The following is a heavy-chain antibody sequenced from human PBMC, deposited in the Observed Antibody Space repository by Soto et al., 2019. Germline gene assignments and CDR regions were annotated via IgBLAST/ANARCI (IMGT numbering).Heavy chain of an antibody. V-gene: IGHV3-30*18. D-gene: IGHD2-21*01. CDR1: GFTFSSYG. CDR2: ISYDGSNK. CDR3: AKDAQIVADYYYYCMDV. J-gene: IGHJ6*02. Sequence: QVQLVESGGGVVQPGRSLRLSCAASGFTFSSYGMHWVRQAPGKGLEWVAVISYDGSNKYYADSVKGRFTISRDNSKNTLYLQMNSLRAEDTAVYYCAKDAQIVADYYYYCMDVWGQGTTVTVSS.